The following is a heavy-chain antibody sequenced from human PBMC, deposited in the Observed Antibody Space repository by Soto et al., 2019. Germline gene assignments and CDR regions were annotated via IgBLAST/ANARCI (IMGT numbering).Heavy chain of an antibody. CDR2: INADSGDT. D-gene: IGHD3-9*01. J-gene: IGHJ1*01. V-gene: IGHV1-2*02. CDR1: EHTSTIYY. Sequence: QAHLVQSGAEVRKPGASVKVSCQALEHTSTIYYIHWVRQARGQGLGWMGWINADSGDTTYAEDLRGRVTFTRDPSTSTFHMELSRLRLDDTAMYFCATRDYDILTGYLHIWGQGTLITVSS. CDR3: ATRDYDILTGYLHI.